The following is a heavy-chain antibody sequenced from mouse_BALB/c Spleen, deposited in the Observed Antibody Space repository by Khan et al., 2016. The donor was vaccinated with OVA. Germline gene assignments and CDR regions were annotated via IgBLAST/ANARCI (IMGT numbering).Heavy chain of an antibody. Sequence: EVQLQESGPGLVKPSQSLSLTCTVTGYSITSDYAWNWIRQFPGNKLEWMGYISSSGSTNYNPALKSRISITRDTSKNQFFLQLNSVTTEDTATYYSARYCCAYNYGIDYWGQGTSVTVSS. CDR1: GYSITSDYA. CDR2: ISSSGST. D-gene: IGHD1-3*01. V-gene: IGHV3-2*02. J-gene: IGHJ4*01. CDR3: ARYCCAYNYGIDY.